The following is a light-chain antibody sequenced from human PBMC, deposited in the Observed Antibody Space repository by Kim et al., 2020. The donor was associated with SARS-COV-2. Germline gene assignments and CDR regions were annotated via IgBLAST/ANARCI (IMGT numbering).Light chain of an antibody. CDR1: SSNIGSNT. J-gene: IGLJ2*01. CDR3: AAWDDSLSGPV. V-gene: IGLV1-44*01. CDR2: SYN. Sequence: QSVPTQPPSASGTPGQRVTISCSGSSSNIGSNTVNWYQQLPGTAPKLLIYSYNQRPSGVPDRFSGSKSGTSASLAISGLQSEDEADYYCAAWDDSLSGPVFGGGTQLTVL.